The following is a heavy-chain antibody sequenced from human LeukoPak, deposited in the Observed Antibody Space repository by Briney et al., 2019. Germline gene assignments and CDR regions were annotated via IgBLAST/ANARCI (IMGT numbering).Heavy chain of an antibody. J-gene: IGHJ3*02. V-gene: IGHV1-46*03. CDR3: ARDPRYYYDSSGDPINAFDI. CDR2: INPSGGST. CDR1: GYTFTSYY. D-gene: IGHD3-22*01. Sequence: GASVKVSCKASGYTFTSYYMHWVRQAPGQGLEWMGIINPSGGSTSYAQKFQGRVTMTRDTFTSTVYMELSSLRSEDTAVYYCARDPRYYYDSSGDPINAFDIWGQGTMVTVSS.